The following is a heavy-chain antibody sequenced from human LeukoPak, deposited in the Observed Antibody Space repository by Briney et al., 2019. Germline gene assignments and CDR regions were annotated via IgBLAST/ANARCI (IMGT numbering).Heavy chain of an antibody. Sequence: SETLSLTCTVSGGSISSYYWSWIRQPPGKGLEWIGYIYYSGSTNYNPSLKSRATISVDTSKNQFSLKLSSVTAADTAVYYCARSGIIAAAGHYYYHGMDVWGQGTTVTVSS. CDR3: ARSGIIAAAGHYYYHGMDV. J-gene: IGHJ6*02. D-gene: IGHD6-13*01. CDR1: GGSISSYY. CDR2: IYYSGST. V-gene: IGHV4-59*08.